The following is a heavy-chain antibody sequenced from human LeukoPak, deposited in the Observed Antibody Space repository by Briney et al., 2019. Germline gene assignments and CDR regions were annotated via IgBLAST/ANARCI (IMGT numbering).Heavy chain of an antibody. Sequence: GASVKVSCKASGGTFSSYAISWVRQAPGQGLEWMGRIIPILGIANYAQKFQGRVTITADKSTSTAYMELSSLRSEDTAVYYCATDEPDGYGSGSTIDYWGQGTLVTVSS. D-gene: IGHD3-10*01. CDR2: IIPILGIA. CDR3: ATDEPDGYGSGSTIDY. CDR1: GGTFSSYA. V-gene: IGHV1-69*04. J-gene: IGHJ4*02.